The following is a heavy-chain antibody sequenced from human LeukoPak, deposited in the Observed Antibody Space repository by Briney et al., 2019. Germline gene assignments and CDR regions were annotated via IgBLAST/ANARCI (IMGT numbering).Heavy chain of an antibody. CDR3: AKVYYYDSSGYDYFDY. CDR1: GFTFNNYG. J-gene: IGHJ4*02. Sequence: GGSLRLSCAASGFTFNNYGMHWVRQAPGKGLEWVAVISYDGRNIHYPDSVKGRFTISRDISTDTLYLQMNSLRAEDTAVYYCAKVYYYDSSGYDYFDYWGQGTLVTVSS. V-gene: IGHV3-30*18. D-gene: IGHD3-22*01. CDR2: ISYDGRNI.